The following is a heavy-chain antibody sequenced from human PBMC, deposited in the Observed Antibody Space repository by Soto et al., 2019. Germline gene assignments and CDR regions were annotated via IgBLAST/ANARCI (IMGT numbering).Heavy chain of an antibody. V-gene: IGHV3-23*01. CDR2: ISSNGANT. J-gene: IGHJ4*01. Sequence: GGSLRLSCAASGFTFDSPYSHGMSWVRQSPGKGPEWVSTISSNGANTHYAESVKGRFTISKDASRNTVHLHMNNLRAEDTATYFCVSWVSAHFDYWGHGTPVTV. CDR1: GFTFDSPYSHG. D-gene: IGHD2-8*01. CDR3: VSWVSAHFDY.